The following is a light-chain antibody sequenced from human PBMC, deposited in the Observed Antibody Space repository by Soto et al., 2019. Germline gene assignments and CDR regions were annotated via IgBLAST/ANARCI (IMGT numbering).Light chain of an antibody. Sequence: DIQMTPSPSTLSASVGDRVTITCRASQSISSWLAWYQQKPGKAPKLLIYDASSLESGVPSRFSGSGSGTEFTLTISSLQPEDFATYYCQQSYGTPITFGQGTRLEIK. V-gene: IGKV1-5*01. CDR1: QSISSW. CDR3: QQSYGTPIT. J-gene: IGKJ5*01. CDR2: DAS.